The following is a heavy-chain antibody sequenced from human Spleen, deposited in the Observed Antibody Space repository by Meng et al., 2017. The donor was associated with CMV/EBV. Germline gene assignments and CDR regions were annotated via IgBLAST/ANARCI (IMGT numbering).Heavy chain of an antibody. Sequence: GESLKISCAASGFTFSSYGMHWVRQAPGKGLEWVAVIWYDGSNKYYADSVKGRFTISRDNSKNTLYLQMNSLRAEDTAVYYCAKGILALEWLNLPDYYYYYGMDVWGQGTTVTVSS. CDR3: AKGILALEWLNLPDYYYYYGMDV. V-gene: IGHV3-33*06. J-gene: IGHJ6*02. CDR2: IWYDGSNK. D-gene: IGHD3-3*01. CDR1: GFTFSSYG.